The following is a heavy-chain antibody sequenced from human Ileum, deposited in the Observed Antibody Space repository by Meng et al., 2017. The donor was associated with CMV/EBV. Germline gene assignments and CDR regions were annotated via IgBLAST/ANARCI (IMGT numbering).Heavy chain of an antibody. D-gene: IGHD3-3*01. Sequence: SCAVSGFTFSRYSMNWVRQAPGKGLEWVSSISTSSNYIYYADSVKGRFTISRDNAKNSLFLHMNSLRAEDTAVYYCARELFWSGLMDYWGQGTLVTVSS. J-gene: IGHJ4*02. CDR1: GFTFSRYS. CDR2: ISTSSNYI. V-gene: IGHV3-21*01. CDR3: ARELFWSGLMDY.